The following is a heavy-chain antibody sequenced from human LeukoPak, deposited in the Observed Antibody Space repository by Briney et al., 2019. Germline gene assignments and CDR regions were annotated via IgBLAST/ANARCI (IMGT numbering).Heavy chain of an antibody. CDR2: IYYSGST. J-gene: IGHJ6*02. CDR1: GGSISSYY. CDR3: GNGMDV. V-gene: IGHV4-59*01. Sequence: SETLSLTCTVSGGSISSYYWNWIRQPPGKGLEWIGYIYYSGSTNYSPSLKSRVTISLDTSKNQFSLKLSSLTAADTAVYYCGNGMDVWGQGTTVTVSS.